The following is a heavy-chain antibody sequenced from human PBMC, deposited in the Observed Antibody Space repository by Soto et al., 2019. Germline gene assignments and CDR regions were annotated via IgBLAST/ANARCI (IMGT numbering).Heavy chain of an antibody. D-gene: IGHD3-3*01. V-gene: IGHV4-34*01. Sequence: SETLSLTCAVYGGSFSGYYWSWIRQPPGKGLEWIGEINHSGSTNYNPSLKSRVTISVDTSKNQFSLKLSSVTAADTAVYYFARGKGNTYYDFWSGYPNWFDPWGQGTLVTVSS. CDR1: GGSFSGYY. J-gene: IGHJ5*02. CDR3: ARGKGNTYYDFWSGYPNWFDP. CDR2: INHSGST.